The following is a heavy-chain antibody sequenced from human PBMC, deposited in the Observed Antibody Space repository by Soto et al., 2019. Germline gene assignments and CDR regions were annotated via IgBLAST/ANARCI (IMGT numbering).Heavy chain of an antibody. Sequence: QVQLQESGPGLVKPSETLSLSCSVSGGSISGHYWRWVRQTPGKGLEWIGYMYYSGSTDYNPSLKSRVTISVDTPKNHFSLRLTSVTAADTAVYYCARGPYYDLIWNYYYMDVWGKGTTVTVSS. V-gene: IGHV4-59*08. J-gene: IGHJ6*03. CDR1: GGSISGHY. CDR2: MYYSGST. CDR3: ARGPYYDLIWNYYYMDV. D-gene: IGHD3-16*01.